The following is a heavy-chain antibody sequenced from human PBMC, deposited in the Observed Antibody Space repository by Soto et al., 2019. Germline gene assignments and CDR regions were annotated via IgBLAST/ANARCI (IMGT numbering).Heavy chain of an antibody. CDR3: TRRFSDGWYSDY. D-gene: IGHD6-19*01. CDR1: GFIFSAYG. Sequence: QVQLVESGGGVVQPGRSLRLSCAASGFIFSAYGMHWVRQAPGKGLEWVAVIWYDGSNENYADSVKGRFTISRDNSKNTLYLQMNSLRAEDTAVYYCTRRFSDGWYSDYWGQGTLVTVSS. J-gene: IGHJ4*02. V-gene: IGHV3-33*01. CDR2: IWYDGSNE.